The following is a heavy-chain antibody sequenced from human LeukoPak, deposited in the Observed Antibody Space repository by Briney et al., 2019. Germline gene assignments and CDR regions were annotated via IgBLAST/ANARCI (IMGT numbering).Heavy chain of an antibody. CDR1: GGSLSSYY. Sequence: PSETLSLTCTVSGGSLSSYYWSWIRQPPGKGLEWIGYIYYSETNYNPSLKSRVTISLYMSKNQFSLKLSSVTAADTAVYYCARVGYSSEADYWGQGTLVTVSS. CDR3: ARVGYSSEADY. D-gene: IGHD6-19*01. J-gene: IGHJ4*02. V-gene: IGHV4-59*01. CDR2: IYYSET.